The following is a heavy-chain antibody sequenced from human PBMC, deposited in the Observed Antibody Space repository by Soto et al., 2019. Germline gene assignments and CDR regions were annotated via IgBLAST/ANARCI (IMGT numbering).Heavy chain of an antibody. D-gene: IGHD3-3*01. J-gene: IGHJ4*02. CDR1: GGSISSSSYY. Sequence: QLQLQESGPGLVKPSETLSLTCTVSGGSISSSSYYWGWIRQPPGKGLEWIGSIYYSGSTYYNPSLKSRVTISVDTSKNQFSLKLSSVTAADTAVYYCARQARGYYDFWSGYYTEVDYWGQGTLVTVSS. V-gene: IGHV4-39*01. CDR3: ARQARGYYDFWSGYYTEVDY. CDR2: IYYSGST.